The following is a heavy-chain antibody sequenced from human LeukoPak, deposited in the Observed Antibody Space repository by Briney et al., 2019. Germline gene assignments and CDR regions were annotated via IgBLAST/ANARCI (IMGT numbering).Heavy chain of an antibody. Sequence: GGSLRLSCAASGFTFSTYVMSWVRQAPGKGLEWVANIKQDGTQKYYADSVKGRFTISRDNAKNSLYLQMNSLRAEDTAVYYCARDWDYWGQGTLVTVSS. CDR1: GFTFSTYV. V-gene: IGHV3-7*05. J-gene: IGHJ4*02. CDR3: ARDWDY. CDR2: IKQDGTQK.